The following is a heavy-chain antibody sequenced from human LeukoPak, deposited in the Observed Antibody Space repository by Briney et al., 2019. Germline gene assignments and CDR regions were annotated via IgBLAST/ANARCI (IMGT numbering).Heavy chain of an antibody. CDR1: GFILSSYG. J-gene: IGHJ4*02. Sequence: AGGSLRLSCATSGFILSSYGVHWVRQAPGKGLEWVAVTWNDGSKEYYGDSVQGRFIVSRDNPKNMVYLQMSSLRVEDSAVYYCARHFTSWDYWGQGILVTVS. V-gene: IGHV3-33*03. CDR3: ARHFTSWDY. D-gene: IGHD3-16*02. CDR2: TWNDGSKE.